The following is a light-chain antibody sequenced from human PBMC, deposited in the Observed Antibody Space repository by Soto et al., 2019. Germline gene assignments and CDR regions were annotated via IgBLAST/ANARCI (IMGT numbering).Light chain of an antibody. CDR3: GTWDSSLSADVV. V-gene: IGLV1-51*01. CDR2: DNN. CDR1: SSNIGNNY. Sequence: QSVLTQPPSVSAAPGQKVTISCSGSSSNIGNNYVSWYQQLPGTAPKLLIYDNNKRPLGIPDRFSGSKSGTSATLGITGLQTGDEADYYCGTWDSSLSADVVFGGGTKLTVL. J-gene: IGLJ2*01.